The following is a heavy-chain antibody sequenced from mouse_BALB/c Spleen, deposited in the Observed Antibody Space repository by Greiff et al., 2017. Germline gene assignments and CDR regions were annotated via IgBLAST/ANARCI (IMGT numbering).Heavy chain of an antibody. CDR2: ISSGGSYT. J-gene: IGHJ4*01. CDR1: GFAFSSYD. Sequence: EVMLVESGGGLVKPGGSLKLSCAASGFAFSSYDMSWVRQTPEKRLEWVAYISSGGSYTYYPDTVTGRFTISRDNAKNTLYLEMSSLRSEDTAMYYCARAGSTLPYYYAMDYWGQGTSVTVSS. D-gene: IGHD1-1*01. CDR3: ARAGSTLPYYYAMDY. V-gene: IGHV5-9-4*01.